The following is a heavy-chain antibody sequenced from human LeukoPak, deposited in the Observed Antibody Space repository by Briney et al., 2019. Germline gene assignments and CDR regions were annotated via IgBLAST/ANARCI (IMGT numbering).Heavy chain of an antibody. J-gene: IGHJ4*02. CDR1: GGSFSGYY. Sequence: SETLSLTCAVYGGSFSGYYWSWIRQPPGKGLEWIGEINHSGSTNYNPSLKRRVTISVDTSKNQFSLKLSSVTAADTAVYYCARGLRQLRGYWGQGTLVTVSS. D-gene: IGHD1-7*01. CDR2: INHSGST. V-gene: IGHV4-34*01. CDR3: ARGLRQLRGY.